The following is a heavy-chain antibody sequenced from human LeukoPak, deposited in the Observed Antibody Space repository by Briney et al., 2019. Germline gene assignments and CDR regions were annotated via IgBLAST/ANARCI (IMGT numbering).Heavy chain of an antibody. V-gene: IGHV4-59*01. CDR2: IYYSGST. Sequence: SETLSLTCTVSGGSISSYYWSWIRQPPGKGLEWNGYIYYSGSTNYNPSLKSRVTMSVDTSKNQFSLKLSSVTAADTAVYYCARGVRSWWFDPWGQGTLVTVSS. J-gene: IGHJ5*02. CDR3: ARGVRSWWFDP. CDR1: GGSISSYY.